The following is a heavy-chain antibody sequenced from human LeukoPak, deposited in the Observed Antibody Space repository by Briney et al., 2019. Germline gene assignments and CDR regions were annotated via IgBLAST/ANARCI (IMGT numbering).Heavy chain of an antibody. CDR3: AREGGEGSSWPYDY. CDR2: IYTSGST. J-gene: IGHJ4*02. V-gene: IGHV4-4*07. D-gene: IGHD6-6*01. CDR1: GVSIINYY. Sequence: PSETLSLTSTVSGVSIINYYWSLIRQPARKGLEWIGRIYTSGSTNYNPSLKSRVTMSVDTSTNQFSLKLSSVTAADTAVYYCAREGGEGSSWPYDYWGQGTLVTVSS.